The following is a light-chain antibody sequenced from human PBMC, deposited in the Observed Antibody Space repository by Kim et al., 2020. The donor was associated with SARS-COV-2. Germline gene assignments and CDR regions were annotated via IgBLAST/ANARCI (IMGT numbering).Light chain of an antibody. CDR1: HSVRSSY. J-gene: IGKJ5*01. CDR3: QQYGSSPPII. CDR2: VAS. V-gene: IGKV3-20*01. Sequence: RERTTLTCRASHSVRSSYLAWYQQKPGQAPRLLIYVASSRATGIPERFSGSGSGTDFTLTISRLEPEDFAVYYCQQYGSSPPIIFGQGTRLEIK.